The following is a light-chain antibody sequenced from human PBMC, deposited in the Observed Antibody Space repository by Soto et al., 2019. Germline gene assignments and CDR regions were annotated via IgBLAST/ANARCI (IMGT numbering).Light chain of an antibody. CDR2: GAS. Sequence: EIVLTQSPGTLSLSPGERATLSCRASQSVSSSYLAWYQQKPGQAPRLLIYGASSRATGIPDRFSGSGSGTDFNLTISRLEPEDFAVYYCQQYRTFGQGAKVDIK. CDR1: QSVSSSY. V-gene: IGKV3-20*01. J-gene: IGKJ1*01. CDR3: QQYRT.